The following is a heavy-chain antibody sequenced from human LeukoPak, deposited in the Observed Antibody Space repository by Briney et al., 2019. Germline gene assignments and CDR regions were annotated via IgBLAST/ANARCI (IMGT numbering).Heavy chain of an antibody. CDR2: ISGSGANR. J-gene: IGHJ6*02. CDR3: ATLHFYAMGV. CDR1: GLRFSDQY. Sequence: GGSLRLSCAASGLRFSDQYMIWIRQTPGKGLEWVSFISGSGANRFYADSMKGRFTISKDNTKNSLYLQMNSLRAEDTAIYYCATLHFYAMGVWGQGTTVTVSS. V-gene: IGHV3-11*01.